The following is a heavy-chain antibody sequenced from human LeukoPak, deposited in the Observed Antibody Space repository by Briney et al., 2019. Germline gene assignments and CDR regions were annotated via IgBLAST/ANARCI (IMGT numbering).Heavy chain of an antibody. CDR2: ISGSGGST. CDR1: GFTFSSCA. J-gene: IGHJ6*03. V-gene: IGHV3-23*01. Sequence: GGSLRLSCAASGFTFSSCAMSWVRQAPGQGLEWVSAISGSGGSTYYADSVKGRFTISRDNSKNTLYLQMISLRAEDTAVYYCAKAFKFGVIIPPTYHYYYMDVWGKGTTVTVSS. CDR3: AKAFKFGVIIPPTYHYYYMDV. D-gene: IGHD3-3*01.